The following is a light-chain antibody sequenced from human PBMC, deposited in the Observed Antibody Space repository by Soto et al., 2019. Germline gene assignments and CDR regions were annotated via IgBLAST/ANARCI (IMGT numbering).Light chain of an antibody. J-gene: IGKJ1*01. CDR3: QQYNSYSWT. V-gene: IGKV1-5*01. Sequence: DIQMTQSPSSLSASVGDRVTITCRASQSISYYLNWYQQKPGKAPKLLIYDASTLASGVPSRFSGSGSGTEFTLTISSLQPGDFATYYCQQYNSYSWTFGQGTKVDIK. CDR1: QSISYY. CDR2: DAS.